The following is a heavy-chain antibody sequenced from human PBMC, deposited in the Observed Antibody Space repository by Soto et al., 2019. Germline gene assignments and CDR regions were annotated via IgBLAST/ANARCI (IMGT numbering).Heavy chain of an antibody. Sequence: GGSLRLSCAASGFTFSSYSMNWVRQAPGKGLEWVSSISSSSSYIYYADSVKGRFTISRDNAKNSLYLQMNSLRAEDTAVYYCARYRRGIAAADDAFDIWGQGTMVTVSS. D-gene: IGHD6-13*01. CDR2: ISSSSSYI. CDR3: ARYRRGIAAADDAFDI. V-gene: IGHV3-21*01. J-gene: IGHJ3*02. CDR1: GFTFSSYS.